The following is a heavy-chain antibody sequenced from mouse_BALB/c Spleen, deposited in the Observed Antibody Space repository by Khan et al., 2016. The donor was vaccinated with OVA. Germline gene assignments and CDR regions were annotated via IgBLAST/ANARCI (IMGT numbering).Heavy chain of an antibody. V-gene: IGHV2-3*01. CDR1: GFSLTSNG. D-gene: IGHD6-2*01. J-gene: IGHJ2*01. Sequence: QVQLKESGPGLVAPAQCLSISCTASGFSLTSNGVSWVRQTPGKGLEWLGVIGGGGSINYHSGVKSRLSISRDNSKNKVFLKLNSLQTDDTATYYCAKVRVFCFNYWGQGTTLTVSS. CDR3: AKVRVFCFNY. CDR2: IGGGGSI.